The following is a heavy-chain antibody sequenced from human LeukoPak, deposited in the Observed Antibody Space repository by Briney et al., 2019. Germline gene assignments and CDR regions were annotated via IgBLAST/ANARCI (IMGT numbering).Heavy chain of an antibody. CDR2: ISSNSSTI. V-gene: IGHV3-48*04. J-gene: IGHJ4*02. CDR3: ARENLWGYSDY. CDR1: GFSFSNYN. D-gene: IGHD3-10*01. Sequence: GGSLRLSCTASGFSFSNYNMNWVRQAPGRGLEWVSYISSNSSTIYYADSVKGRFTISRDNAKNSLYLQMNSLRAEDTAVYYCARENLWGYSDYWGQGTLVTVSS.